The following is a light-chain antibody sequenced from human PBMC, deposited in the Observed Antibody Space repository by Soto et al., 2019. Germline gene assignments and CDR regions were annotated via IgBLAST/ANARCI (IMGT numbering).Light chain of an antibody. CDR2: DGS. V-gene: IGKV1-13*02. CDR3: QHFQRDPFT. J-gene: IGKJ5*01. Sequence: AIQLTQSPSSLSASVGDRVTMTCRASQGVSSALAWYQQKPGKPPKVLIYDGSSLQSGVPLRFRGSGSGTEFTLTITGLQPEDFGTYYCQHFQRDPFTYGQGTRLEIK. CDR1: QGVSSA.